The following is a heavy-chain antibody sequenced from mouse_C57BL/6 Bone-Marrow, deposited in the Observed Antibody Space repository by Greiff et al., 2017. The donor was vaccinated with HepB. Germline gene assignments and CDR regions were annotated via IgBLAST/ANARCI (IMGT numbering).Heavy chain of an antibody. Sequence: QVQLQQPGAELVKPGASVKLSCKASGYTFTSYWMHWVKQRPGRGLEWIGRIDPNSGGTKYNEKFKSKATLTVDKPSSTAYMQLSSLTSEDSAVYYCARFRGLRRGYYYAMDYWGQGTSVTVSS. V-gene: IGHV1-72*01. CDR3: ARFRGLRRGYYYAMDY. D-gene: IGHD2-4*01. CDR1: GYTFTSYW. J-gene: IGHJ4*01. CDR2: IDPNSGGT.